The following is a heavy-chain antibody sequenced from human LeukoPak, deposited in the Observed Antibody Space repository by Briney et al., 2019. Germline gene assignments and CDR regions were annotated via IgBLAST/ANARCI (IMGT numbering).Heavy chain of an antibody. J-gene: IGHJ4*02. D-gene: IGHD1-26*01. V-gene: IGHV3-21*01. CDR1: GFTFSSYS. Sequence: GGSLRLSCAASGFTFSSYSMNWVRQAPGKGLEWVSSISSSSSYIYYADSVKGRFTISRDNAKNSLYLQMNSLRAEDTAVYYCASLPLDGSYGHFDYWGQGTLVTVSS. CDR2: ISSSSSYI. CDR3: ASLPLDGSYGHFDY.